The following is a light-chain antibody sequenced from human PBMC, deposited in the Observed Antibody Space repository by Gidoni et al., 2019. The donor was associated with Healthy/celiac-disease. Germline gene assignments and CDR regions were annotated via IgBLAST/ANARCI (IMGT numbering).Light chain of an antibody. CDR3: QQDNNWPPGST. Sequence: EIVMTQSPATLSVSPGERATLSCRASQSVSSNLAWYQQKPGQAPRLHIYGASTRATGIPARFSGSGSGTEFTLTISSLQSEDFAVYYCQQDNNWPPGSTFGPGTKVDIK. CDR1: QSVSSN. CDR2: GAS. V-gene: IGKV3-15*01. J-gene: IGKJ3*01.